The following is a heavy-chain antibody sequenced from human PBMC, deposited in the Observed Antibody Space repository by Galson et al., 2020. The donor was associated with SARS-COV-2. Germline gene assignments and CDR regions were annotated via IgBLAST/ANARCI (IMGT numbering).Heavy chain of an antibody. V-gene: IGHV3-23*01. Sequence: GESLKISCAASGFTFSNYDMKWVRQAPGKGLEWVSGISGSGGRTYYADSVKDRFTISRDNSKYTLYLQMNSLRAEDTAVYYCAKEYIVAETGRGGDGCDIWGQGTMGTVSS. CDR1: GFTFSNYD. J-gene: IGHJ3*02. CDR3: AKEYIVAETGRGGDGCDI. CDR2: ISGSGGRT. D-gene: IGHD2-21*02.